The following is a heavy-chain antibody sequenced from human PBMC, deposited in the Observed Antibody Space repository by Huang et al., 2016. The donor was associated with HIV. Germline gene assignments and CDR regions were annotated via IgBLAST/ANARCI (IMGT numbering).Heavy chain of an antibody. CDR2: IRSKANRYAT. CDR3: TRLTMIGDGDY. CDR1: GFTFSGSA. D-gene: IGHD3-22*01. V-gene: IGHV3-73*01. J-gene: IGHJ4*02. Sequence: EVQLVESGGGLVQPGGSLKLSCAASGFTFSGSAMHWVRQASGKGLEWVGRIRSKANRYATAYAASVKGRFTISRDDSKNTAYLQMNSLKTEDTAVYYCTRLTMIGDGDYWGQGTLVTVSS.